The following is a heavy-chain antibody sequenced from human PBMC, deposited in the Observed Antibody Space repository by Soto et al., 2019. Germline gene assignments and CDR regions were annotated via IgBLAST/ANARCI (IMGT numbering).Heavy chain of an antibody. Sequence: QVQLVESGGGLVKPGGSLRLSCAASGFSFSDYSMTWIRQAPGKGLEWVSYISGSSTYTKYADSVKGRFTISRDNXXNSLYLQMNSLSAEDTAVYYCARSGSGTEYYGLDVWGQGTTVTVSS. J-gene: IGHJ6*02. CDR3: ARSGSGTEYYGLDV. D-gene: IGHD6-13*01. V-gene: IGHV3-11*05. CDR1: GFSFSDYS. CDR2: ISGSSTYT.